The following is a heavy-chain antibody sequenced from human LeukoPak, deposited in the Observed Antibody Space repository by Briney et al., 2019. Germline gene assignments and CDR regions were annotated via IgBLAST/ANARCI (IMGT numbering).Heavy chain of an antibody. V-gene: IGHV1-69*13. CDR2: IIPIFGTA. Sequence: GASVKVSCKASGGTFSSYAISWVRQAPGQGLEWMGGIIPIFGTANYAQKFQGRVTITADESTSTAYMELSSLRSEDTAVYYCAREGSSSSNAFDIWGQGTMVTVSS. CDR1: GGTFSSYA. CDR3: AREGSSSSNAFDI. J-gene: IGHJ3*02. D-gene: IGHD6-13*01.